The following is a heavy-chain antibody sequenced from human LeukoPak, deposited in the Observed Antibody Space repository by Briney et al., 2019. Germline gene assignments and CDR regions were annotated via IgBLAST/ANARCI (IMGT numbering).Heavy chain of an antibody. Sequence: GGSLRLSCAASGFTFSSHWMHWVRQAPGKGLVWVSRIKSDGSSTYYADSVKGRFTISRDNAENSLYLQMNSLRAEDTAVYYRARGGLRYFRLWGQGTLVTVSS. J-gene: IGHJ1*01. D-gene: IGHD3-16*01. CDR2: IKSDGSST. CDR3: ARGGLRYFRL. V-gene: IGHV3-74*01. CDR1: GFTFSSHW.